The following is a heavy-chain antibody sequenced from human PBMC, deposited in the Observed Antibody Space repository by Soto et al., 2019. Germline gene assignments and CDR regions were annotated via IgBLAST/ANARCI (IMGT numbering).Heavy chain of an antibody. CDR3: ARVPGSGTYYDNRIANDAFDM. D-gene: IGHD3-10*01. J-gene: IGHJ3*02. V-gene: IGHV3-33*01. CDR1: GFTFSNYV. Sequence: PGGSLRLSCAASGFTFSNYVVHWVRQAPGKGLEWVAVIWYDGSSEYYTESVKGRFTISRDNSKNTLYLQMNSLRAEDTAVYYCARVPGSGTYYDNRIANDAFDMWGQGPM. CDR2: IWYDGSSE.